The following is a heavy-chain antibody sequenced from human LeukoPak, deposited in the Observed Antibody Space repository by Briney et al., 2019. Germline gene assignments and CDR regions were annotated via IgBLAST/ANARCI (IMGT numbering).Heavy chain of an antibody. CDR1: GFTVSSNY. J-gene: IGHJ6*03. Sequence: GGSLRLSCAASGFTVSSNYMSWVRQAPGKGLEWVSVIYSGGSTYYADSVKGRFTISRDNSKNTLYLQMNSLRAEDTAVYYCARGVRQAAGTPFYYYYYYMDVWGKGTTVTVSS. CDR2: IYSGGST. V-gene: IGHV3-66*01. CDR3: ARGVRQAAGTPFYYYYYYMDV. D-gene: IGHD6-13*01.